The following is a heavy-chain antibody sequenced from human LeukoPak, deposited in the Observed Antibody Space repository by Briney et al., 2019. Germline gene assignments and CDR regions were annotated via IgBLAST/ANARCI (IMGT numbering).Heavy chain of an antibody. CDR3: ARGTVDYYDSSGYWGLFDY. J-gene: IGHJ4*02. D-gene: IGHD3-22*01. CDR2: IYYSGST. Sequence: PSETLSLTCTVSGGSISSYYWSWIRQPPGKGLEWIGYIYYSGSTNYNPSLKSRVTISVDTSKNQLSLKLSSVTAADTAVYYCARGTVDYYDSSGYWGLFDYWGQGTLVTVSS. V-gene: IGHV4-59*01. CDR1: GGSISSYY.